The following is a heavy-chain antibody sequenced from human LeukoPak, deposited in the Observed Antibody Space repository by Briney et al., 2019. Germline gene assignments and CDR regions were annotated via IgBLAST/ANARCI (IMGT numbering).Heavy chain of an antibody. Sequence: ASVKVSCKASGYTFPSYFMHWVRQAPGQGLEWMGIINPTGGSTTYAQKFQGRVTMTRDTSTSTVYMELSSLRSDDTAVYYCARDRVGELRPYGMDVWGQGTTVTVSS. V-gene: IGHV1-46*01. CDR1: GYTFPSYF. CDR3: ARDRVGELRPYGMDV. CDR2: INPTGGST. D-gene: IGHD3-10*01. J-gene: IGHJ6*02.